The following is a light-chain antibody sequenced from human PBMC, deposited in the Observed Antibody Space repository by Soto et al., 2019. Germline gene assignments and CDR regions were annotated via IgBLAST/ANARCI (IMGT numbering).Light chain of an antibody. J-gene: IGKJ4*01. CDR1: QGIGVY. V-gene: IGKV1-27*01. CDR2: AAS. CDR3: QKYNSAPLT. Sequence: DIQMTQSPSSVSASLGDRVTITCRASQGIGVYLAWFQQKPGNVPKLLIYAASTLQSGIPSRFSGSGSGTDFTLTISSLQPEDVATYYCQKYNSAPLTFGGGTKVEIK.